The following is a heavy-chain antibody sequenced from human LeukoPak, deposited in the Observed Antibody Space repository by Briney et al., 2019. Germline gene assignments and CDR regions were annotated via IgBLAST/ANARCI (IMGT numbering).Heavy chain of an antibody. J-gene: IGHJ4*02. CDR1: GYTFTGYY. V-gene: IGHV1-2*02. CDR2: INPNSGGT. CDR3: ARDAGRGGNDY. D-gene: IGHD1-1*01. Sequence: GSVKVSCRASGYTFTGYYTHWVRQAPGQGLEWMGWINPNSGGTNYAQKFQGRVTMTRDTSISTAYMELSRLRSDDTAVYYCARDAGRGGNDYWGQGTLVTVSS.